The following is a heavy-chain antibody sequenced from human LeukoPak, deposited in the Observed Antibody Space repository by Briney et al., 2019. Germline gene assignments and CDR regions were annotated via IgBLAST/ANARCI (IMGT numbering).Heavy chain of an antibody. CDR1: GFTFSSYS. V-gene: IGHV3-21*01. J-gene: IGHJ4*02. CDR3: ERTPTADWLPPG. CDR2: ISSSSSYI. Sequence: RGSLRLSCAASGFTFSSYSMNWVRQAPGKGLEWVSSISSSSSYIYYADSVKGRFTISRDNAKNSLYLQMNSLRAEDTAVYYCERTPTADWLPPGWGQGTLVTVSS. D-gene: IGHD3-9*01.